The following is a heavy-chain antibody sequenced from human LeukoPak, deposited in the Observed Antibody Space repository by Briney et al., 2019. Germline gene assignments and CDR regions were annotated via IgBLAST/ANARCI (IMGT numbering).Heavy chain of an antibody. Sequence: GGSLRLSCAASGFTFSSHNMNWVCKAPMKGMEWVSSIGTDGSYILYADSVQGRFTISRDNAKNSLYLQMNSLTAEDTAVYYCARKMKTGDRVGTFDIWGQGTMVTVSS. D-gene: IGHD1-1*01. CDR2: IGTDGSYI. CDR3: ARKMKTGDRVGTFDI. CDR1: GFTFSSHN. V-gene: IGHV3-21*01. J-gene: IGHJ3*02.